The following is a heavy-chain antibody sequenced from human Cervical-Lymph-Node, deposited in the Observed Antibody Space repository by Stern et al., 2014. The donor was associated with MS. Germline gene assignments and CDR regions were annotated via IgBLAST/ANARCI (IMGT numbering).Heavy chain of an antibody. CDR2: IYPGYSDT. D-gene: IGHD1-1*01. CDR3: ARRGTTGTIDGFDI. Sequence: MQLVQSGAEVKKPGESVKISCEGSGYTFTSHWIAWVRQVPGKGLEWMGIIYPGYSDTRYSPSFQGRVTISADRSISTAYLQWRTLRASDTAMYYCARRGTTGTIDGFDIWGQGSMVTVSS. J-gene: IGHJ3*02. CDR1: GYTFTSHW. V-gene: IGHV5-51*01.